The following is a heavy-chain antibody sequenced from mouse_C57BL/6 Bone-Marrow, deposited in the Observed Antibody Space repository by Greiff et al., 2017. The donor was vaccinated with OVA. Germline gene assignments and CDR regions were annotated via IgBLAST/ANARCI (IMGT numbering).Heavy chain of an antibody. J-gene: IGHJ2*01. CDR1: GYTFTSYG. CDR2: IYPRSGNT. D-gene: IGHD1-2*01. V-gene: IGHV1-81*01. CDR3: ARLGIYYGIDY. Sequence: LQESGAELARPGASVKLSCKASGYTFTSYGISWVKQRTGQGLEWIGEIYPRSGNTYYNEKFKGKATLTADKSSRTAYMELRSLTSEDSAVYFCARLGIYYGIDYWGQGTTLTVSS.